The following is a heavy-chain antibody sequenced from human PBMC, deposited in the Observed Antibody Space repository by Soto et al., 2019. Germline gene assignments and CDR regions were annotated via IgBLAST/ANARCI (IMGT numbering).Heavy chain of an antibody. Sequence: GGSLRLSCAASGFTFSSYAMSWVRQAPGKGLEWVSAISGSGITTYYADSVKGRFTISRDNSKNTLYLQMNSLRAEDTAVYYCAQDIHYDFWSGYSGGFDYWGQGTLVTVSS. CDR2: ISGSGITT. CDR3: AQDIHYDFWSGYSGGFDY. V-gene: IGHV3-23*01. CDR1: GFTFSSYA. J-gene: IGHJ4*02. D-gene: IGHD3-3*01.